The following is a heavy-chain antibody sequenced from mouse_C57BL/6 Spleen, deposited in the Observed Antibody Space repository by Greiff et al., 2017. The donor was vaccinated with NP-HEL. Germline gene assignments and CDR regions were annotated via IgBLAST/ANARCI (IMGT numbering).Heavy chain of an antibody. D-gene: IGHD6-1*01. Sequence: VQLQQPGAELVKPGASVKLSCKASGSTFTSYWMQWVKQRPGQGLEWIGEIDPSDSSPNYNQKFKGKATLTVDTSSSTAYMQLSSLTSEDSAVYYCARDLPPDYWGQGTTLTVSS. CDR1: GSTFTSYW. J-gene: IGHJ2*01. CDR2: IDPSDSSP. CDR3: ARDLPPDY. V-gene: IGHV1-50*01.